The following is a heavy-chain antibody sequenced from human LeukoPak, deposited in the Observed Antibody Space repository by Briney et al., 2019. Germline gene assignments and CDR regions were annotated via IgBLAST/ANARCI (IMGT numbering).Heavy chain of an antibody. J-gene: IGHJ4*02. CDR3: ARDRNIAITMIVVYYFDY. CDR1: GFTFSSYA. D-gene: IGHD3-22*01. CDR2: ISYDGSNK. V-gene: IGHV3-30-3*01. Sequence: GGSLRLSCAASGFTFSSYAMHWVRQAPGKGLEWVAVISYDGSNKYYADSVKGRFTISRDNSKNTLYLQMNSLRAEDTAVYYCARDRNIAITMIVVYYFDYWGQGTLVTVSS.